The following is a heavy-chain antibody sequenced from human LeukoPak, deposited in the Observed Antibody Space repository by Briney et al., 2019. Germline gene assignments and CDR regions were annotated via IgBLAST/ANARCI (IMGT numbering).Heavy chain of an antibody. D-gene: IGHD6-13*01. V-gene: IGHV4-38-2*02. CDR3: ARDRSGYSSSWGYMDV. CDR2: IYHSGST. Sequence: GSLRLSCAASGFTVSSNYMSWIRQPPGKGLEWIASIYHSGSTYYNPSLKSRVTISVDTSKNQFSLKLSSVTAADTAVYYCARDRSGYSSSWGYMDVWGKGTTVTVSS. J-gene: IGHJ6*03. CDR1: GFTVSSNY.